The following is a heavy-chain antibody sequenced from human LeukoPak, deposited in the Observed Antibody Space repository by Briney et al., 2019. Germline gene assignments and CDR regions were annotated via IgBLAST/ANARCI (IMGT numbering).Heavy chain of an antibody. V-gene: IGHV4-34*01. J-gene: IGHJ5*02. CDR2: INHSGST. D-gene: IGHD2-2*01. CDR3: ARGLVVPAVLSP. CDR1: GGSFSGYY. Sequence: SETLSLTCAVYGGSFSGYYRSWIRQPPGKGLEWIGEINHSGSTNYNPSLKSRVTISVDTSKNQFSLKLSSVTAADTAVYYCARGLVVPAVLSPWGQGTLVTVSS.